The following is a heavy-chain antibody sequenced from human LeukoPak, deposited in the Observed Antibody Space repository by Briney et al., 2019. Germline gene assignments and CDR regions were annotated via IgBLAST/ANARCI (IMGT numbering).Heavy chain of an antibody. V-gene: IGHV3-53*01. CDR3: ARDPGLMDVRGAFDI. D-gene: IGHD2-8*01. Sequence: PGGSLRLSCAASGFTVSSNYMSWVRQAPGKGLEWVSVIYSGGSTYYADSVKGRFTIPRDNSKNTLHLQMNSLRAEDTAVYYCARDPGLMDVRGAFDIWGQGTMVTVSS. J-gene: IGHJ3*02. CDR1: GFTVSSNY. CDR2: IYSGGST.